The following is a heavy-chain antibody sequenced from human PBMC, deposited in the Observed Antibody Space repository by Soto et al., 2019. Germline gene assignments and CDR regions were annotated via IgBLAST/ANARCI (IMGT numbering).Heavy chain of an antibody. CDR2: ISAYNGNT. CDR3: ARGTRYRNLYCSSTSCYLFDY. Sequence: QVQLVQSGAEVKKPGASVKVSCKASGYTFTSYGISWVRQAPGQGLEWMGWISAYNGNTNYAQKLQGRVTMTTDTSTSTAYMELRSLRSEDTAVYYCARGTRYRNLYCSSTSCYLFDYWGQGTLVTVSS. CDR1: GYTFTSYG. D-gene: IGHD2-2*01. J-gene: IGHJ4*02. V-gene: IGHV1-18*04.